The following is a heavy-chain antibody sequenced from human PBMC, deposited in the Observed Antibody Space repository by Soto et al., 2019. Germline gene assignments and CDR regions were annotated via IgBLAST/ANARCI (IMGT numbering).Heavy chain of an antibody. D-gene: IGHD4-17*01. Sequence: SETLSLTCAVSGYSISSGYYWGWIRQPPGKGLEWIGSIYHSGSTYYNPSLKSRVTVSVDTSKNQFSLKLSSVTAADTAVYYCARARPGGQDDYGDYPTRSGWFDPWGQGTLVTVSS. J-gene: IGHJ5*02. CDR2: IYHSGST. CDR1: GYSISSGYY. CDR3: ARARPGGQDDYGDYPTRSGWFDP. V-gene: IGHV4-38-2*01.